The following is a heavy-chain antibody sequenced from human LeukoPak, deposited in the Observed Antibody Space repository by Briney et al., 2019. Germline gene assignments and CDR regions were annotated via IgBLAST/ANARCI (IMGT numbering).Heavy chain of an antibody. J-gene: IGHJ4*02. CDR1: AFTFSPYT. Sequence: GGSLRLSCAASAFTFSPYTMNWVRQAPGKGLEWVSSITSSSTYIYYADSVRGRFTISRDNAKNSLYLQMNSLRVEDTAMYFCARGVRWLTDWGQGTLVTVSS. CDR2: ITSSSTYI. CDR3: ARGVRWLTD. D-gene: IGHD5-24*01. V-gene: IGHV3-21*01.